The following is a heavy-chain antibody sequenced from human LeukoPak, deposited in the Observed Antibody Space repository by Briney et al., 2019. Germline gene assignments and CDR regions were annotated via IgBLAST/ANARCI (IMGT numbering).Heavy chain of an antibody. D-gene: IGHD2-15*01. CDR3: ARDHCSGGSCYSYYYGMDV. V-gene: IGHV3-66*01. CDR2: IYSGGST. Sequence: GGSLRLSCAASGFTVSSNYMSWVRQAPGKGLEWVSVIYSGGSTYYADSVKGRFTISRDNSKNTLYLQMNSLRAEDTAVYYCARDHCSGGSCYSYYYGMDVRGQGTTVTVSS. J-gene: IGHJ6*02. CDR1: GFTVSSNY.